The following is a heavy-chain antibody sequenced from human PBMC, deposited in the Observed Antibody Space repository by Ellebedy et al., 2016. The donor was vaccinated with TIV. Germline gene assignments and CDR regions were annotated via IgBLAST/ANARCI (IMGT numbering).Heavy chain of an antibody. CDR1: GFTFSSYW. CDR2: INSDGSST. Sequence: GESLKISCAASGFTFSSYWMHWVRQAPGKGLVWVSRINSDGSSTSYADSVKGQFTISRDNAKNTLYLQMNSLRAEETAVYYCARGFWEYSSGWNPREVDAFDIWGQGTMVTVSS. J-gene: IGHJ3*02. V-gene: IGHV3-74*01. CDR3: ARGFWEYSSGWNPREVDAFDI. D-gene: IGHD6-19*01.